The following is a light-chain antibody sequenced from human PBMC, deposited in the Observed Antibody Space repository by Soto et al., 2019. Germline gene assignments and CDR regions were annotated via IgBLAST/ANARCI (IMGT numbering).Light chain of an antibody. V-gene: IGKV1-5*03. CDR2: KAS. J-gene: IGKJ4*01. Sequence: DIQMTQSPSTLSASVGDRVTITCRASQSISNWLAWYQQKPGKAPNLLIYKASSLESGVPSRFSGSGSGTEFTLTISSLQTDDFATYYCQQYNTYPLNFGGGTKVEIK. CDR3: QQYNTYPLN. CDR1: QSISNW.